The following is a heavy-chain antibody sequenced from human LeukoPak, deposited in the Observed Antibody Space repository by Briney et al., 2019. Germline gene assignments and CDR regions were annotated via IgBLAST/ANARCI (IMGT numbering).Heavy chain of an antibody. Sequence: GRSLRLSCAASGFTFSSYAMHWVRQAPGEGLEWVAVISYDGSNKYYADSVKGRFTISRDNSKNTLYLQMNSLRAEDTAVYYCARDLLMVRGVIMGGMGPFDIWGQGTMVTVSS. CDR3: ARDLLMVRGVIMGGMGPFDI. CDR1: GFTFSSYA. CDR2: ISYDGSNK. J-gene: IGHJ3*02. D-gene: IGHD3-10*01. V-gene: IGHV3-30*04.